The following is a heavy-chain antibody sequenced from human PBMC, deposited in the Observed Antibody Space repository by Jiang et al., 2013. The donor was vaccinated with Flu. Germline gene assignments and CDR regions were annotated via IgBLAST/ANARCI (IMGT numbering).Heavy chain of an antibody. CDR1: GGSISSYY. Sequence: GPGLVKPSETLSLTCAVSGGSISSYYWSWIRQPAGKGLEWIGRIYTSGSTNYNPSLKSRVTMSVDTSKNQFSLKLSSVTAADTAVYYCARVNYPLAASDAFDIWGQGTMVTVSS. J-gene: IGHJ3*02. CDR3: ARVNYPLAASDAFDI. V-gene: IGHV4-4*07. D-gene: IGHD4-11*01. CDR2: IYTSGST.